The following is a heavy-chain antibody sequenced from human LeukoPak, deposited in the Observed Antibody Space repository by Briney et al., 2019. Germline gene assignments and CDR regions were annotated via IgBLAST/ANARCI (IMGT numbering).Heavy chain of an antibody. V-gene: IGHV3-21*01. Sequence: GGSLRLSCAASGFTSSSSSMNWVRQAPGNGLEWVSSIISIISYIYHAHSGTGPFTTSTDNAKNSLYLQMNSLRAEDTAVYCCAREVDSGYDRGASDYWGQGTLVRVSS. CDR1: GFTSSSSS. CDR2: IISIISYI. CDR3: AREVDSGYDRGASDY. D-gene: IGHD5-12*01. J-gene: IGHJ4*02.